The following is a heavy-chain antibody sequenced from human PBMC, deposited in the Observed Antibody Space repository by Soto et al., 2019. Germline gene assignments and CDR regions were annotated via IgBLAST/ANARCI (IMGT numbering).Heavy chain of an antibody. Sequence: VGSLRLSCAASGFTFSSYAMSWVRQAPGKGLEWVSAISGSGGSTYYADSVKGRFTISRDNSKNTLYLQMNSLRAEDTAVYYCAKDPYSYDYVWGSYRYTPYWGQGTLVTVSS. D-gene: IGHD3-16*02. J-gene: IGHJ4*02. CDR3: AKDPYSYDYVWGSYRYTPY. CDR2: ISGSGGST. V-gene: IGHV3-23*01. CDR1: GFTFSSYA.